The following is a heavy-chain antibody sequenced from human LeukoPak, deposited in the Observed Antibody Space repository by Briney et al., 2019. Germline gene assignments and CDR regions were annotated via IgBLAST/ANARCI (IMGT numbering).Heavy chain of an antibody. Sequence: GASVKVSCKVSGYTLTELSMHWVRQAPGKGLEGMGGFDPEDGETIYAQKFQGRVTMTEDTSTNTAYMELSSLRSEDTAVYFCARSVNWGSPHYWYFDLWGRGTLVAVSS. CDR3: ARSVNWGSPHYWYFDL. J-gene: IGHJ2*01. CDR1: GYTLTELS. V-gene: IGHV1-24*01. CDR2: FDPEDGET. D-gene: IGHD7-27*01.